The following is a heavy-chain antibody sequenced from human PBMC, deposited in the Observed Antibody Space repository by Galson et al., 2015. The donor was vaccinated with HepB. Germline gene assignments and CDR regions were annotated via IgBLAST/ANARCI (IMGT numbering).Heavy chain of an antibody. CDR2: INHSGST. Sequence: ETLSLTCAVYGGSFSGYYWSWIRQPPGKGLEWIGEINHSGSTNYNPSLKSRVTISVDTSKNQFSLKLSSVTAADTAVYYCARRYSRYYGSGSYFHFDYWGQGTLVTVSS. J-gene: IGHJ4*02. V-gene: IGHV4-34*01. CDR1: GGSFSGYY. D-gene: IGHD3-10*01. CDR3: ARRYSRYYGSGSYFHFDY.